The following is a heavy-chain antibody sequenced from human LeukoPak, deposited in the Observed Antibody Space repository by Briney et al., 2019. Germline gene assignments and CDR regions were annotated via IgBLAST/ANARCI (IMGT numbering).Heavy chain of an antibody. J-gene: IGHJ3*02. CDR1: GYSFTTYW. V-gene: IGHV5-51*01. Sequence: GESLKISCKGFGYSFTTYWIGWVRQMPGKGLEWMGIIYPGDSDTRYSPSFQGQVTISADKSISTAYLQWSSLKASDTAMYYCASSDYYDSSGYYQASYDAFDIWGQGTMVTVSS. CDR2: IYPGDSDT. D-gene: IGHD3-22*01. CDR3: ASSDYYDSSGYYQASYDAFDI.